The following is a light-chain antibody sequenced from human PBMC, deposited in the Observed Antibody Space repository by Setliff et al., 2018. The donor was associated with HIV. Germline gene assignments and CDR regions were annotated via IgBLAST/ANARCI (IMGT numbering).Light chain of an antibody. J-gene: IGLJ1*01. CDR2: DVT. CDR1: SSDIGSYNF. Sequence: QSALTQPASVSGSPGQSITISCTGTSSDIGSYNFVSWYQQHPGKAPKLMIFDVTRRPSGVSDRFSGSKSGHTASLTISGLQAEDEADYYCSSYTTSSTDVVGTGTKVTVL. CDR3: SSYTTSSTDV. V-gene: IGLV2-14*03.